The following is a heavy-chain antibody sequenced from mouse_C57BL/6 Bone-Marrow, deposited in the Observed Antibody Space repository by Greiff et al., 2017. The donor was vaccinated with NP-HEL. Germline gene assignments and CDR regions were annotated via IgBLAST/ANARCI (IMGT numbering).Heavy chain of an antibody. V-gene: IGHV1-81*01. J-gene: IGHJ4*01. D-gene: IGHD2-12*01. CDR2: IYPRSGNT. CDR3: AGLRRDYYAMDY. Sequence: QVQLQQSGAELARPGASVKLSCKASGYTFTSSGISWVKQRTGQGLEWIGEIYPRSGNTYYNEKFKGKATLTADKSSSTAYMELRSLTSEDSAVYFCAGLRRDYYAMDYWGQGTSVTVSS. CDR1: GYTFTSSG.